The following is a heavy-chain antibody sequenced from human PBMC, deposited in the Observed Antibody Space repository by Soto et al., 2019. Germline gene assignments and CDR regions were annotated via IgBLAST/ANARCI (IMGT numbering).Heavy chain of an antibody. J-gene: IGHJ4*02. Sequence: EVQLLESGGGLVQPGGSLRLSCAASGFTFSNYAMTWVRQAPGKGLEWVSAISESGSGTYYADSVKGRFSISRDNSKSALYLQMNSLRAEDTAVYYCAKPYYYGSGSYSDYWGQGTLVTVSS. CDR3: AKPYYYGSGSYSDY. D-gene: IGHD3-10*01. CDR2: ISESGSGT. V-gene: IGHV3-23*01. CDR1: GFTFSNYA.